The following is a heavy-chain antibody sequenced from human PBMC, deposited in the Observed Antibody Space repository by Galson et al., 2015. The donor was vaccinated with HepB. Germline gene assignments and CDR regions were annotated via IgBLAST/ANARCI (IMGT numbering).Heavy chain of an antibody. CDR2: ISAANGDT. D-gene: IGHD1-14*01. J-gene: IGHJ4*02. CDR1: GYTFTTFP. V-gene: IGHV1-3*01. CDR3: ARNASTGGFDF. Sequence: SCKASGYTFTTFPVHWVRQAPGQSLEWMGYISAANGDTKYSQKFQDRVTITSDTSANTAFMELSSLNSEDTAVYYCARNASTGGFDFWGQGALVTVSS.